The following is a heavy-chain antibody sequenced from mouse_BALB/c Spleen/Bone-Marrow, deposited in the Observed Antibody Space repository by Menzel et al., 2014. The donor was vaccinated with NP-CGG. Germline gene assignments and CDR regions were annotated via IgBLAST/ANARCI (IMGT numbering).Heavy chain of an antibody. Sequence: HVQLQQSGAELAKPGASVKMSCKASGYTFTSYWMHWVKQRPGQGLEWIGYINPSTGYTEYNQKFKDEATLTADKSSSTAYMQLSSLTSEDSAVYYCARQITTVDYAMDYWGQGTSVTVSS. J-gene: IGHJ4*01. CDR3: ARQITTVDYAMDY. CDR2: INPSTGYT. D-gene: IGHD1-1*01. CDR1: GYTFTSYW. V-gene: IGHV1-7*01.